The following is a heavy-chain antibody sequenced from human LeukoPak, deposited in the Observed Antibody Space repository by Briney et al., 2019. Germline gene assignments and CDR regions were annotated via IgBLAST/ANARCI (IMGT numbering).Heavy chain of an antibody. Sequence: GGSLRLSCAASGFTFSSHSMNWVRQAPGKGLEWGSYISGSSSTIYYADSVKGRFTISRDNGKNTLYLQMNSLRAEDTAVYYCARGSTYYDSSGQVPFDYWGQGTLVTVSS. CDR2: ISGSSSTI. J-gene: IGHJ4*02. CDR3: ARGSTYYDSSGQVPFDY. D-gene: IGHD3-22*01. CDR1: GFTFSSHS. V-gene: IGHV3-48*01.